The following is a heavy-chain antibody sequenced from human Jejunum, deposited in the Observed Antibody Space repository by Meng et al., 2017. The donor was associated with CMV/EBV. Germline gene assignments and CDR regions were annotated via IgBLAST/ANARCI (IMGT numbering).Heavy chain of an antibody. Sequence: DSSMSWIRQAPGKGLECVSYITGSSSGSTMYYADSVKGRFTISRDNAKNSLYLQMNSLRAEDTAVYYCAREARYYNSSGASSAMDVWGQGTAVTVSS. D-gene: IGHD3-22*01. CDR3: AREARYYNSSGASSAMDV. CDR2: ITGSSSGSTM. V-gene: IGHV3-11*04. J-gene: IGHJ6*02. CDR1: DSS.